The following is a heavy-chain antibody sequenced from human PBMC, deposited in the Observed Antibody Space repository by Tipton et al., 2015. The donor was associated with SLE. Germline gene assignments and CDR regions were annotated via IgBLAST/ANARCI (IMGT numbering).Heavy chain of an antibody. Sequence: QLVQSGEEVKKPGESLKISCKGSGFSFTTSWIAWVRQTPGKGLECMGIIYPANSDTRYRLSFQGQVTISADTSISTAYLQWNSLKASDTAVYYCARHSSSWFSAYYSGMDVWGQGTTVTVSS. CDR3: ARHSSSWFSAYYSGMDV. D-gene: IGHD6-13*01. V-gene: IGHV5-51*01. CDR1: GFSFTTSW. J-gene: IGHJ6*02. CDR2: IYPANSDT.